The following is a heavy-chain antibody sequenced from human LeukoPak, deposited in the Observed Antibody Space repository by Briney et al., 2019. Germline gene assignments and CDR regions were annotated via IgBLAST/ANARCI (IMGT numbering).Heavy chain of an antibody. Sequence: SETLSLTCTVSGGSISSSSYYWGWIRQPPGKGLEWIGSIYYSGSTYYNPSLKSRVTISVDTSKNQFSLKLSSVTAADTAVYYCASLYDSSGYPRRGAFNIWGQGTMVTVSS. CDR1: GGSISSSSYY. CDR3: ASLYDSSGYPRRGAFNI. D-gene: IGHD3-22*01. J-gene: IGHJ3*02. V-gene: IGHV4-39*07. CDR2: IYYSGST.